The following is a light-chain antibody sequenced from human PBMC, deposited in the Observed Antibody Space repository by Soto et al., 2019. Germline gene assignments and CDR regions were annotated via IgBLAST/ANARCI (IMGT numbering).Light chain of an antibody. CDR1: SSDVGSSNG. V-gene: IGLV2-18*02. J-gene: IGLJ1*01. CDR3: SSYTSSNTYV. CDR2: DVS. Sequence: QSVLTQPPSVSGFPGQSVAISCTGTSSDVGSSNGVSWYQQPPGTAPKLMIYDVSNRPSGVPDRFSGSKSGNTASLTISGLQAEDEADYYCSSYTSSNTYVFGTGTKVTVL.